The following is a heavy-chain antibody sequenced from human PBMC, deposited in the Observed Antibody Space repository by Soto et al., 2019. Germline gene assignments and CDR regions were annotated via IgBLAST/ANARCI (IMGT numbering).Heavy chain of an antibody. Sequence: QVQLVESGGGVVQPGTSLRLSCAASGFAFSTYDMHWVRQAPGKGLEWVAVIWSDGNNKLYADSVKGRITISRDNSMNTVYRQLTSLRAEDTAVYYCARDYSRAWSAYGGRGTLVTVSS. V-gene: IGHV3-33*01. CDR3: ARDYSRAWSAY. D-gene: IGHD6-19*01. J-gene: IGHJ4*02. CDR1: GFAFSTYD. CDR2: IWSDGNNK.